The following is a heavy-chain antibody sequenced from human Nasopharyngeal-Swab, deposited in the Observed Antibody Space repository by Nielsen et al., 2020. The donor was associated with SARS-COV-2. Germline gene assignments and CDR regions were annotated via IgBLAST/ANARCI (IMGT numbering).Heavy chain of an antibody. V-gene: IGHV1-8*03. Sequence: ASVKVSCKASGYTFTSYDINWVRQATGQGLEWMGWMNPNSGNTGYAQKFQGRVTITRNTSISTAHMELSSLRSEDTAVYYCARVSAGTSKRDAFEIWGQGTMVTVSS. CDR3: ARVSAGTSKRDAFEI. D-gene: IGHD1-7*01. J-gene: IGHJ3*02. CDR2: MNPNSGNT. CDR1: GYTFTSYD.